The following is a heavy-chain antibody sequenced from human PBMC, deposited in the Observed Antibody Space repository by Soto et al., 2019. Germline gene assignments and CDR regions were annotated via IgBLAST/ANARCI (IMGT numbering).Heavy chain of an antibody. V-gene: IGHV3-11*06. CDR1: GFTFSDYY. J-gene: IGHJ4*02. CDR2: ISSSSSYT. D-gene: IGHD5-12*01. Sequence: QVQLVESGGGLVKPGGSLRLSCAASGFTFSDYYMSWIRQAPGKGLEWVSYISSSSSYTNYADSVKGRFTISRDNAKNSLYLQMNRLRAEDTAVYYCASSKMATIDYWGQGTLVTVSS. CDR3: ASSKMATIDY.